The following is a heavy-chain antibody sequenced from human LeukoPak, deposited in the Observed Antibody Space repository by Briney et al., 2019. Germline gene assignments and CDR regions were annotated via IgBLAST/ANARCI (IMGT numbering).Heavy chain of an antibody. V-gene: IGHV4-34*01. D-gene: IGHD6-19*01. CDR2: INHSGST. Sequence: SETLSLTCTVSGGSISSYYWSWIRQPPGKGREWIGEINHSGSTNYNPSLKSRVTISVDTSKNQFSLKLSSVTAADTAVYYCASDSSGRPFDYWGQGTLVTVSS. J-gene: IGHJ4*02. CDR1: GGSISSYY. CDR3: ASDSSGRPFDY.